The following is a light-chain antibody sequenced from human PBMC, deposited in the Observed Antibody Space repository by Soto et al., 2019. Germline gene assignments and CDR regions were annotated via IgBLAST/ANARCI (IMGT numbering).Light chain of an antibody. CDR3: QQYNHHPLT. J-gene: IGKJ4*01. V-gene: IGKV1-16*02. CDR2: GTS. Sequence: DVQMTQSPSSLTASVGDTVTITCRASQDISIYLAWFQQKPGKAPKSLIYGTSTLHSGVPSKFSGSRSRTDFTLTISGIQPEDFATYYCQQYNHHPLTFGGGTKVEIK. CDR1: QDISIY.